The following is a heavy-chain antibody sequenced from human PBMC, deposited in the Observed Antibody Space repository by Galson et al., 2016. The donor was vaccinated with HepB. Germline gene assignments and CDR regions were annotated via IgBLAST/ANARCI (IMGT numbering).Heavy chain of an antibody. D-gene: IGHD5-18*01. CDR3: AKDGGYTYALGY. J-gene: IGHJ4*02. CDR1: GFTFGDYH. CDR2: ISSDGSNQ. Sequence: SLRLSCAASGFTFGDYHIIWFRQAPGKGLEWVAVISSDGSNQFYADSVTGRFTISRDNSKDTLYLQMNSLGAEDTAVYYCAKDGGYTYALGYWGRGTLVTVAS. V-gene: IGHV3-30-3*02.